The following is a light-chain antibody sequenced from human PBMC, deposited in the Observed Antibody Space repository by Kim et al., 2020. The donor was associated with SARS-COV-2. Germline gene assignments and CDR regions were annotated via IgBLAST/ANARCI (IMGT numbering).Light chain of an antibody. CDR3: QTWGTGIRV. J-gene: IGLJ3*02. CDR2: INSVGSH. CDR1: SGYSTYA. V-gene: IGLV4-69*02. Sequence: QLVLTQSPSASASLGASVKLTCTLSSGYSTYAIAWHQQQPEKGPRYLMEINSVGSHTKGDGIPTRFSGSSSGAERYLTISSLQSEDEADYYCQTWGTGIRVFGGGTQLTVL.